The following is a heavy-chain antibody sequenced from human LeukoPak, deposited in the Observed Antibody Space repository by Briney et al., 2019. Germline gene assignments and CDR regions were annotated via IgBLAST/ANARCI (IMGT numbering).Heavy chain of an antibody. CDR2: INDSAGS. Sequence: WGSLSLSCAVYGWSFSGYYWSWIRQAPGKGLEWVGEINDSAGSTYNASLKSRVTISAHTSKNQFSRKLSPATAADTAGYYCARSPTYGDWFDPWGQGTLVTVSS. CDR3: ARSPTYGDWFDP. CDR1: GWSFSGYY. D-gene: IGHD3-16*01. J-gene: IGHJ5*02. V-gene: IGHV4-34*01.